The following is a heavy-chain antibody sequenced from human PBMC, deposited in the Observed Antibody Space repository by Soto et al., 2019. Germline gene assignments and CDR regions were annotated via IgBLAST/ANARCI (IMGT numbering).Heavy chain of an antibody. CDR2: IYYRGST. D-gene: IGHD5-12*01. Sequence: QVQLQESGPGLVKPSQTLSLDCTVSGGSISGGAYYWSWIRQHPGKGLEWIGYIYYRGSTYYNPSLKSRVTXXGXTXXNQYSLKLTSGTAADTAVYYCARSYDGYNPGWFDAWGQGTLVTVS. J-gene: IGHJ5*02. CDR3: ARSYDGYNPGWFDA. V-gene: IGHV4-31*03. CDR1: GGSISGGAYY.